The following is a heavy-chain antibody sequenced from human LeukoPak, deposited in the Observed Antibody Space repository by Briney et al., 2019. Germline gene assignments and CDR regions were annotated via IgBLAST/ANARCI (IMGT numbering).Heavy chain of an antibody. D-gene: IGHD1-14*01. CDR3: ARRNRTPEQGAWFDP. CDR2: ISSSGSTI. CDR1: GFTFSDYY. Sequence: GGSLRLSCAASGFTFSDYYMSWIRQAPGKGLEWVSYISSSGSTIYYADSVKGRFTISRDNAKNSLYLQMNSLRAEDTAVYYCARRNRTPEQGAWFDPWGQRTLVTVSS. V-gene: IGHV3-11*01. J-gene: IGHJ5*02.